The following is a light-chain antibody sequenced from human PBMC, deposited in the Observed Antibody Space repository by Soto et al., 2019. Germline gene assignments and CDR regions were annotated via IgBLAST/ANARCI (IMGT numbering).Light chain of an antibody. V-gene: IGKV3-20*01. CDR1: QSVSSHF. CDR3: QHFGSSLRT. Sequence: ESVLTQSPGTLSLSPGERATLSCRASQSVSSHFLAWYQQKPGQAPRLLIHGTSSRATGIPDRFSGSGSGTDFTLTISSLEPEDFAVYYCQHFGSSLRTFGQGTKVDIK. J-gene: IGKJ1*01. CDR2: GTS.